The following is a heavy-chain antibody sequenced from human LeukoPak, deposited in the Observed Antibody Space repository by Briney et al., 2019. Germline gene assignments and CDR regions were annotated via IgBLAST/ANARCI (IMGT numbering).Heavy chain of an antibody. V-gene: IGHV3-9*01. Sequence: GGSLRLSCAASGFNFDAYAMHWVRQAPEKGLEWVSSISLNSGIIDYADSVKGRFTISRDNAKNSLYLQMNSLRAEDTALYYCTKDIGKFYTSGWNYFSMDVWGQGTTVTVSS. CDR2: ISLNSGII. CDR3: TKDIGKFYTSGWNYFSMDV. D-gene: IGHD6-19*01. J-gene: IGHJ6*02. CDR1: GFNFDAYA.